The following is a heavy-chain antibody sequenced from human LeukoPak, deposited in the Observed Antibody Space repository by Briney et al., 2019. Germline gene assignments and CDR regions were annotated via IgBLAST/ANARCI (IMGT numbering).Heavy chain of an antibody. V-gene: IGHV1-46*01. D-gene: IGHD3-10*01. CDR2: INPSGGST. CDR3: ARETSYYYGSGSYHAH. CDR1: GYTFTSYY. J-gene: IGHJ4*02. Sequence: ASVKVSCKASGYTFTSYYMHWVRQAPGQGLEWMGIINPSGGSTSYAQKFQGRVTMTRDTSTSTVYMELSSLRSEDTAVYYCARETSYYYGSGSYHAHWGQGTLVTVSS.